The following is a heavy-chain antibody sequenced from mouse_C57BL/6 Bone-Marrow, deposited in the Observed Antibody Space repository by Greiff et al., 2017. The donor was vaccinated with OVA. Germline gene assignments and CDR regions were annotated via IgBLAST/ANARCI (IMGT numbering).Heavy chain of an antibody. CDR3: VRQEIYYGSFAY. D-gene: IGHD2-1*01. CDR2: IRSKSNNYAT. Sequence: EVQRVESGGGLVQPKGSLKLSCAASGFSFNTYAMNWVRQAPGKGLEWVARIRSKSNNYATYYADSVKDRFTISRDDSESMLYLQMNNLKTEDTAMYYCVRQEIYYGSFAYWGQGTLVTVSA. J-gene: IGHJ3*01. CDR1: GFSFNTYA. V-gene: IGHV10-1*01.